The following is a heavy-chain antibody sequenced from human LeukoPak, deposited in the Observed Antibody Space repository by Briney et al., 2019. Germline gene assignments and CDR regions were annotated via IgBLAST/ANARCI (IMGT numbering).Heavy chain of an antibody. J-gene: IGHJ4*02. CDR2: IYPGDSDT. Sequence: GESLKISCKGSGYSFTSYWIGWVRQMPGKGLEWMGIIYPGDSDTRYSPSFQGQVTISADRSISTAYLQWSSLKASDTATYYCARLPKDIVVVVAATHWGQGTLVTVSS. V-gene: IGHV5-51*01. D-gene: IGHD2-15*01. CDR1: GYSFTSYW. CDR3: ARLPKDIVVVVAATH.